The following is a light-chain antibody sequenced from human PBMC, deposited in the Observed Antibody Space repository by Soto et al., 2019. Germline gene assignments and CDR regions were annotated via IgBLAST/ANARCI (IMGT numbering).Light chain of an antibody. CDR1: SSDVGGYNY. Sequence: QSVLTQPRSVSGSPGQSVTISCTGTSSDVGGYNYVSWYQQHPGKAPKLMIYDVSKRPSGVPDRFSGSKPGNTASLTISGLQAEDEADYYCCSYAGSYTFVVFGGGTKVTVL. V-gene: IGLV2-11*01. J-gene: IGLJ2*01. CDR3: CSYAGSYTFVV. CDR2: DVS.